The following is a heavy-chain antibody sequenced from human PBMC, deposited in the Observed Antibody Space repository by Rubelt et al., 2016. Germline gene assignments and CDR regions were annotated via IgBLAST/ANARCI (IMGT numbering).Heavy chain of an antibody. V-gene: IGHV3-23*01. D-gene: IGHD3-10*01. J-gene: IGHJ5*02. Sequence: GLEWLSAISDSGDSTYYADSVKGRFTISRDNSKNTQYLQMNSLRPEDTAVYYCAREGSSPNWFDPWGQGTQVTVSS. CDR2: ISDSGDST. CDR3: AREGSSPNWFDP.